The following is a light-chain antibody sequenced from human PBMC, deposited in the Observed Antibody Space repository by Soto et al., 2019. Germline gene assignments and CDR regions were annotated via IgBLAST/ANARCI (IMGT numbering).Light chain of an antibody. V-gene: IGKV1-5*03. CDR1: QSLSSW. J-gene: IGKJ3*01. CDR3: QHYDTFLLS. Sequence: DIQMTQSHSTLSASVGDRVTITCRASQSLSSWLAWYQQKPGKAPKLLIYKASSLESGVPSRFSGSGSGTEFYLTISGLQPDDVSTYYCQHYDTFLLSFGPGTKVDI. CDR2: KAS.